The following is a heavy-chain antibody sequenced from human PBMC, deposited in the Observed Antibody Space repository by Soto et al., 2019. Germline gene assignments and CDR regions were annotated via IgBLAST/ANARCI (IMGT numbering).Heavy chain of an antibody. CDR2: LYDVDGS. CDR3: ATWHEREHAYDV. CDR1: GLTISGKKY. Sequence: GGSLRLSCAAFGLTISGKKYVAWVRQAPGKGLEWVSALYDVDGSFYADSVKGRFTTSSDSSKTTVFLQMNDLRPDDTAVYYCATWHEREHAYDVWGQGTTVTVSS. V-gene: IGHV3-53*01. J-gene: IGHJ3*01. D-gene: IGHD1-1*01.